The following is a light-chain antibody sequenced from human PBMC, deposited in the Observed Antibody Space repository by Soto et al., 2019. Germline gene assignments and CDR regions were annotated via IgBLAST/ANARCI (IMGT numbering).Light chain of an antibody. V-gene: IGKV1D-12*01. CDR2: AAS. Sequence: DIKMTQSPSSVSASVGDRVTITCRASQGIRSWLAWYQQKPGKAPKLLIYAASSLQSGVPSRFSGSGSGTDFTLTISSLQPEDFATYYCQQANSFPALTFGGGTKVEIK. CDR1: QGIRSW. J-gene: IGKJ4*01. CDR3: QQANSFPALT.